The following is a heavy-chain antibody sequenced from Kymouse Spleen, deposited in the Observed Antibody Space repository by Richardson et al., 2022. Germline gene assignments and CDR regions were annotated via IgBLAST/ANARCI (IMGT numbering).Heavy chain of an antibody. Sequence: EVQLVESGGGLVQPGRSLRLSCAASGFTFDDYAMHWVRQAPGKGLEWVSGISWNSGSIGYADSVKGRFTISRDNAKNSLYLQMNSLRAEDTALYYCAKDIPYYYGSGSYSAEYFQHWGQGTLVTVSS. J-gene: IGHJ1*01. CDR3: AKDIPYYYGSGSYSAEYFQH. CDR2: ISWNSGSI. D-gene: IGHD3-10*01. V-gene: IGHV3-9*01. CDR1: GFTFDDYA.